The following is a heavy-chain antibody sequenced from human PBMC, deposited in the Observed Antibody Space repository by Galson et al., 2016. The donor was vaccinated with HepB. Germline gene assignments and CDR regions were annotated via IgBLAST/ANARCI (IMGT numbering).Heavy chain of an antibody. CDR3: ARVLSSGWTRQFDY. D-gene: IGHD6-19*01. J-gene: IGHJ4*02. V-gene: IGHV3-30-3*01. CDR2: ISYDGSST. CDR1: AFTFTNHA. Sequence: SLRLSCAASAFTFTNHAMHWVRQAPGKGLDWVAFISYDGSSTYYADSVKGRFTISRDNSKNTVSLQMNGLTTEDTAVYFCARVLSSGWTRQFDYWGQGTLVAVSS.